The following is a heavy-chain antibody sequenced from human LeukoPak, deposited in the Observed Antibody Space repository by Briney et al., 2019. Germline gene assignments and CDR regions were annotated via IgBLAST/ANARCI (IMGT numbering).Heavy chain of an antibody. CDR2: IIPILGTA. Sequence: GASVKVSCKASGGTFSSYVISWVRQAPGQGLEWMGRIIPILGTANYAQKFQGRVTITTDESTSTAYMELSSLRSEDTAVYYCARDQEYYYDSSGDAFDIWGQGTMVTVSS. D-gene: IGHD3-22*01. CDR1: GGTFSSYV. J-gene: IGHJ3*02. V-gene: IGHV1-69*11. CDR3: ARDQEYYYDSSGDAFDI.